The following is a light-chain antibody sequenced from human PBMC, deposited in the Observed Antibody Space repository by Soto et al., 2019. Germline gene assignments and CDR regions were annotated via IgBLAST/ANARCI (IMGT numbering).Light chain of an antibody. Sequence: QSVLTQSPSASGTPGQRVTTSCSGSSSNIGSNYVYWYQQLPGTAPKLLIYRNNQRPSGVPDRFSGSKSGTSASLAISGLRSEDEADYYCAAWDDSLSGRGVFGTGTKVTVL. CDR1: SSNIGSNY. CDR3: AAWDDSLSGRGV. V-gene: IGLV1-47*01. J-gene: IGLJ1*01. CDR2: RNN.